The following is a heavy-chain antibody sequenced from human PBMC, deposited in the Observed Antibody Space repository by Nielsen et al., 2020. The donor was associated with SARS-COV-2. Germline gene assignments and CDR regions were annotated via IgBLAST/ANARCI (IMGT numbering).Heavy chain of an antibody. V-gene: IGHV4-39*01. CDR2: IYYSGST. Sequence: SETLSLTYTVSGGSISSSSYYWGWIRQPPGKGLEWIGSIYYSGSTYYNPSLKSRVTISVDTSKNQFSLKLSSVTAADTAVYYCARVDGMTTVTVDYWGQGTLVTVSS. CDR1: GGSISSSSYY. J-gene: IGHJ4*02. CDR3: ARVDGMTTVTVDY. D-gene: IGHD4-17*01.